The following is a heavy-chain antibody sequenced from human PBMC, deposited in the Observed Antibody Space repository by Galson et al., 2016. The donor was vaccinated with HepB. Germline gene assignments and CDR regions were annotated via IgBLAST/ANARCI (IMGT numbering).Heavy chain of an antibody. CDR2: INPSGGST. CDR3: ARDLNHSGWDTY. V-gene: IGHV1-46*01. CDR1: GYTFTSYY. J-gene: IGHJ4*02. D-gene: IGHD5-18*01. Sequence: SVKVSCKASGYTFTSYYIHWVRQAPGQGLEWMGLINPSGGSTTYAQKFQGRLTMTRDTSTSTVYMELSSMRSEDTAVYYCARDLNHSGWDTYWGQGTLVTVSS.